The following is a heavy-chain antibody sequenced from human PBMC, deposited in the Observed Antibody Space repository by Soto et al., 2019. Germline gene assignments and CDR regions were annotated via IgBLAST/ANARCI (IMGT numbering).Heavy chain of an antibody. D-gene: IGHD4-17*01. CDR2: ISGSGGST. CDR1: GFTFSSYA. CDR3: AKSTVTTDPYYYHYGMYI. Sequence: EVQLLESGGGLVQPGGSLRLSCAASGFTFSSYAMSWVRQAPGKGLEWVSAISGSGGSTYYADSVKGRFTISSDNSKNTLYPQMNSLRAVDTAVYYCAKSTVTTDPYYYHYGMYIWGQGTTLTVSS. J-gene: IGHJ6*02. V-gene: IGHV3-23*01.